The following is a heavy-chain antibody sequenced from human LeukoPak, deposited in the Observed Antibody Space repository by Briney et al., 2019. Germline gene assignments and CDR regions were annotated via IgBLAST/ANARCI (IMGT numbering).Heavy chain of an antibody. CDR2: ISYSGST. Sequence: SETLSLTCTVSGGSVNSYSLNRIRQSPGKALEWIGYISYSGSTNYNPSLSSRVTISVDTSKNQFSLDLRSVTAADTAVYFCATSLFLNTEAPGYWGQGTLVTVSS. J-gene: IGHJ4*02. D-gene: IGHD2-21*01. V-gene: IGHV4-59*02. CDR3: ATSLFLNTEAPGY. CDR1: GGSVNSYS.